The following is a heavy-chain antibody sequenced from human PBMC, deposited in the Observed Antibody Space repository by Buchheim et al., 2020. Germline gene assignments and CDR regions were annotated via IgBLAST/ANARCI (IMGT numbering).Heavy chain of an antibody. J-gene: IGHJ6*02. Sequence: QVQLQQWGAGLLKPSETLSLTCAVYGGSFSGYYWSWIRQPPGKGLEWIGEINHSGSTNYNTSLKSRVTISVDTSKKQFSLKLSSVTAADTAVYYCARVYYGSGSYFKNYYYGMDVWGQGTT. V-gene: IGHV4-34*01. CDR1: GGSFSGYY. CDR3: ARVYYGSGSYFKNYYYGMDV. CDR2: INHSGST. D-gene: IGHD3-10*01.